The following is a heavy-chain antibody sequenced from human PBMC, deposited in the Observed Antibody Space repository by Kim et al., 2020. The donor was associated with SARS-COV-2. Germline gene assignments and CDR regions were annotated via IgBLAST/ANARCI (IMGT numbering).Heavy chain of an antibody. V-gene: IGHV4-59*01. CDR2: IYYSGST. CDR3: ARSGDPIGWFDDAFDI. CDR1: GGSISSYY. Sequence: SETLSLTCTVSGGSISSYYWSWIRQPPGKGLEWIGYIYYSGSTNYNPSLKSRVTISVDTSKNQFSLKLSSVTAADTAVYYCARSGDPIGWFDDAFDIWGQGTMVTVSS. D-gene: IGHD3-10*01. J-gene: IGHJ3*02.